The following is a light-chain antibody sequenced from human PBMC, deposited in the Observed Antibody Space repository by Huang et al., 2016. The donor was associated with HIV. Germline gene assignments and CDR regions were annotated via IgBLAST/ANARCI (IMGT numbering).Light chain of an antibody. V-gene: IGKV3-15*01. CDR2: GAS. CDR1: QSVSSN. Sequence: EIVMTQSPATLSVSPGERATLSCRARQSVSSNLAWYQQKPGQAPRLLIYGASTRATGIPARFSGSGSWTEFTLTISSLQSEDFAVYYCQQYNNWPPLTFGGGTKVEIK. CDR3: QQYNNWPPLT. J-gene: IGKJ4*01.